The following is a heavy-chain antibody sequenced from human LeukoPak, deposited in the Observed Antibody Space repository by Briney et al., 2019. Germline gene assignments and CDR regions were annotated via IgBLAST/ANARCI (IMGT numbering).Heavy chain of an antibody. CDR2: IIASGGTT. V-gene: IGHV3-48*03. J-gene: IGHJ4*02. CDR1: GFTFSHYE. Sequence: GSLRLSCAALGFTFSHYEMNWVRQTPGKGLEWISFIIASGGTTYYSDYVKGRLTISRDNYKNSLYLQMNSLIAEDTAVYHCARVIGYYGSGNYYFDSWGQGTLGTVS. D-gene: IGHD3-10*01. CDR3: ARVIGYYGSGNYYFDS.